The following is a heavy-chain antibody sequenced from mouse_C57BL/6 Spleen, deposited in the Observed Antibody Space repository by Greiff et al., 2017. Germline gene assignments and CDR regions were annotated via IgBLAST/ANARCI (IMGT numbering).Heavy chain of an antibody. J-gene: IGHJ2*01. CDR1: GFTFSSYG. CDR2: ISSGGSYT. V-gene: IGHV5-6*02. D-gene: IGHD2-2*01. CDR3: ARHSRGYGGEYYFDY. Sequence: DVKLVESGGDLVKPGGSLTLSCAASGFTFSSYGMSWVRQTPDKRLEWVATISSGGSYTYYPDSVTGRFTISRDNAKNTLYLQMSSRKSEDTAMYYWARHSRGYGGEYYFDYWGQGTTLTGAS.